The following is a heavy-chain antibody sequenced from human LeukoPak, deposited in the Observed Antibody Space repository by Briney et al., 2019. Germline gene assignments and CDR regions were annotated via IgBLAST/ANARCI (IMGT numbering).Heavy chain of an antibody. Sequence: PSETLSLTCAVYGGSFSGYYWSWIRQPPGKGLEWIGEINHSGSTNYNPSLKSRVTISVDTSKNQFSLKLSSVTAADTAVYCCARGAGLDYWGQGTLVTVSS. CDR3: ARGAGLDY. J-gene: IGHJ4*02. CDR1: GGSFSGYY. CDR2: INHSGST. D-gene: IGHD6-13*01. V-gene: IGHV4-34*01.